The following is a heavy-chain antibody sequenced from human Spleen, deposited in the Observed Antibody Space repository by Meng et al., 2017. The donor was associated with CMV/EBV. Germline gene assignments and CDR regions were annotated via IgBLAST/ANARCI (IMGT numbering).Heavy chain of an antibody. J-gene: IGHJ4*02. D-gene: IGHD6-19*01. Sequence: CNTDGYTCTSVAVKWVQRAPGQGLEWLGGINTNTGEPKYAQGFTGRFVFALDTSVSTTYLQISSLKAEDTAVYYCARCRSGYCFDCWGQGTLVTVSS. CDR3: ARCRSGYCFDC. CDR1: GYTCTSVA. V-gene: IGHV7-4-1*02. CDR2: INTNTGEP.